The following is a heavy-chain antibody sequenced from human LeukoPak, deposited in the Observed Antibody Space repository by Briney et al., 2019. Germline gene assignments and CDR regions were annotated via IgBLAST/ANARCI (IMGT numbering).Heavy chain of an antibody. Sequence: GGSLRLSCAASGFIFRSYAMSWVRQAPGKGLEWVSAISDSGSNTYSADSVKGRFTISRDNSKNTLYLQVNSLRAEDTAVYYCAKGDLGWELVRYWGQGALVTVSS. CDR1: GFIFRSYA. V-gene: IGHV3-23*01. D-gene: IGHD6-6*01. J-gene: IGHJ4*02. CDR3: AKGDLGWELVRY. CDR2: ISDSGSNT.